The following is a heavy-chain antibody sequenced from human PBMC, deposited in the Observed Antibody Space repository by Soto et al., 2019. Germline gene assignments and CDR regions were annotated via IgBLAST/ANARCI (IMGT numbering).Heavy chain of an antibody. V-gene: IGHV3-23*01. Sequence: EVQLLESGGGLVQPGGSLRLSCEASGFPFGRSAMSWVRQAPGMGLEWVSTIISDTARTHYADPVKGRFTSSRDSSKNTMFLQMNSLRAADTAVYYCATQDCSGAACGPPGWGQGTLVTVSS. CDR2: IISDTART. CDR1: GFPFGRSA. J-gene: IGHJ4*02. D-gene: IGHD2-15*01. CDR3: ATQDCSGAACGPPG.